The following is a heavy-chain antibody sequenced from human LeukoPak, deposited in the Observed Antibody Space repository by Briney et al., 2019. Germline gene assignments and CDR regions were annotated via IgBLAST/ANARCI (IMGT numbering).Heavy chain of an antibody. V-gene: IGHV3-7*01. CDR1: GFTFSSYW. D-gene: IGHD1-26*01. Sequence: GGSLRLSCAASGFTFSSYWMSWVRQAPGKGLEWVANINQGGSDKHYVDSRFTISRDKANNSLYLQMNSLRAEDTAVYYCVRESRSGSYSGYWGQGTLVTVSS. J-gene: IGHJ4*02. CDR2: INQGGSDK. CDR3: VRESRSGSYSGY.